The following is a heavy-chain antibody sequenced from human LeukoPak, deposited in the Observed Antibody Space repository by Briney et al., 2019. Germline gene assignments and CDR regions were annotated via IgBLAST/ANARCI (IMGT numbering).Heavy chain of an antibody. CDR3: ARGRGGDYGNSAQGENYYYYYMDV. CDR2: INHSGST. Sequence: SETLSLTCAVYGGSFSGYYWSWIRQPPGKGLEWIGEINHSGSTNYNPSLKSRVTISVDTSKNQFSLKLSSVTAADTAVYYCARGRGGDYGNSAQGENYYYYYMDVWGKGTTVTVSS. J-gene: IGHJ6*03. D-gene: IGHD4-17*01. V-gene: IGHV4-34*01. CDR1: GGSFSGYY.